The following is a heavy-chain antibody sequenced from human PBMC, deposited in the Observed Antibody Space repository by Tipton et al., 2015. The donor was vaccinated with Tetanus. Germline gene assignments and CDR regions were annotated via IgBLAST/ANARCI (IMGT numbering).Heavy chain of an antibody. J-gene: IGHJ5*02. CDR1: GGSVSSFY. CDR2: IYATGNT. CDR3: ARQADNWFDP. V-gene: IGHV4-4*07. Sequence: TLSLTCTVSGGSVSSFYWSWIRQSAGKGLEWIGRIYATGNTNYNPSLESRVTMSIGASKTQFSLSLSSVTAADTAVYYCARQADNWFDPWGQGTLVAVSS.